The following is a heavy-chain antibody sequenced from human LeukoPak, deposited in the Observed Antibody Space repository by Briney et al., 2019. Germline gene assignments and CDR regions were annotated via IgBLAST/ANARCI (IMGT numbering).Heavy chain of an antibody. J-gene: IGHJ4*02. Sequence: PSETLSLTCTVSGGSISSYYWSWIRQPPGKGLEWIGYIYYSGSTNYNPSLKSRVTISVDTSKNQFSLKLSSVTAADTAVYYCARQNTMIVVVITVWGQGTLVTVSS. CDR2: IYYSGST. V-gene: IGHV4-59*08. CDR3: ARQNTMIVVVITV. CDR1: GGSISSYY. D-gene: IGHD3-22*01.